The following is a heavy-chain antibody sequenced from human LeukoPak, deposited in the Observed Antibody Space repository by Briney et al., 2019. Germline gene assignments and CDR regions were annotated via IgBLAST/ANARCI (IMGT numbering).Heavy chain of an antibody. D-gene: IGHD2-15*01. Sequence: GRSLRLSCAASGFTFSSYAMHWVRQAPGKGLEWVTIISYDASNKYYADSVKGRFTISRDNSKNTLYLQLDSLRPEDTAVYYCAKSRLVAVVAAYMDVWGKGTMVTVSS. CDR3: AKSRLVAVVAAYMDV. CDR1: GFTFSSYA. J-gene: IGHJ6*04. CDR2: ISYDASNK. V-gene: IGHV3-30*18.